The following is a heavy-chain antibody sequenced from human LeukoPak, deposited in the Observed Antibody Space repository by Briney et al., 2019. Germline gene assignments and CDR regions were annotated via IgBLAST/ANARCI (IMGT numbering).Heavy chain of an antibody. CDR1: GFTFSSYA. V-gene: IGHV3-23*01. D-gene: IGHD1-1*01. J-gene: IGHJ4*02. CDR3: ARDQSWGTGTIANVVDY. Sequence: GGSLRLSCAASGFTFSSYAMTWVRQAPGKGLEWVSTITGSGGYTYYADSVKGRFTISRDNSKTTLYLQMNSLRPVDTAVYYCARDQSWGTGTIANVVDYWGQGTLVTVSS. CDR2: ITGSGGYT.